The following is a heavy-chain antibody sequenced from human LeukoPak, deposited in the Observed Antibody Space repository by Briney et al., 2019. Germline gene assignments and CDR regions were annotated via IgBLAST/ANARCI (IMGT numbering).Heavy chain of an antibody. J-gene: IGHJ3*02. CDR1: GFTVSSNY. CDR2: IYSGGST. V-gene: IGHV3-66*01. CDR3: ARVPIRKGDAFDI. Sequence: GGSLRLSCAASGFTVSSNYMSWVRQPPGKGLEWVSVIYSGGSTYYADSVKGRFTISRDNSKNTLYLQMNSLRAEDTAVYYCARVPIRKGDAFDIWGQGTMVTVSS. D-gene: IGHD5-12*01.